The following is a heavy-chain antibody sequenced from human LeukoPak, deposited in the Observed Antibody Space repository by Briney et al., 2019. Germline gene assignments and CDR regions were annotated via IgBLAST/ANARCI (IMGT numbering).Heavy chain of an antibody. V-gene: IGHV1-24*01. Sequence: GASVKVSCKVSGYTLTELSMHRVRQAPGKGLEWMGGFDPEDGETIYAQKFQGRVTMTEDTSTDTAYMELSSLRSEDTAVYYCATDAVDIVGATTMVYWGQGTLVTVSS. D-gene: IGHD1-26*01. CDR3: ATDAVDIVGATTMVY. CDR2: FDPEDGET. CDR1: GYTLTELS. J-gene: IGHJ4*02.